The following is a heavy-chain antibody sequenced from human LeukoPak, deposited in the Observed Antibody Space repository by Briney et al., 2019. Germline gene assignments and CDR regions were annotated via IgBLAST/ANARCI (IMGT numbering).Heavy chain of an antibody. Sequence: GGSLRLSCTASGFTFGDYFMNWVRQAPGKGLEWVGFIRSKGYGGTTEYAASVKGRFMISRDDSKSIAYLQMNSLKTEDTAVYFCTRAGVTTNWFDPWGQGTLVTVSS. CDR1: GFTFGDYF. CDR2: IRSKGYGGTT. J-gene: IGHJ5*02. CDR3: TRAGVTTNWFDP. V-gene: IGHV3-49*04. D-gene: IGHD2-8*01.